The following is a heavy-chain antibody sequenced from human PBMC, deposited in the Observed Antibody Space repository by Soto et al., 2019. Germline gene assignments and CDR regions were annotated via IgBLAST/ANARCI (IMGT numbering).Heavy chain of an antibody. CDR2: INPSGGSI. CDR3: ASWLKEAGIGGNYYYGMDV. Sequence: ASVKVSCKASGYTFTGYYIHWVRQAPGQGLEWMGVINPSGGSINYAQKFRGRVTVTADESTSTVHMELSSLRSEDTAVYYCASWLKEAGIGGNYYYGMDVWGQGTTVTVSS. J-gene: IGHJ6*02. D-gene: IGHD6-19*01. CDR1: GYTFTGYY. V-gene: IGHV1-46*01.